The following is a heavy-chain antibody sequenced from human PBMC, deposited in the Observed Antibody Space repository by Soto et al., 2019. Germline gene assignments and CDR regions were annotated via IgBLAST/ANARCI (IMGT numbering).Heavy chain of an antibody. CDR1: GFTFSSYA. Sequence: QVQLVESGGGVVQPGRSLRLSCAASGFTFSSYAMHWVRQAPGKGLEWVAVISYDGSNKYYADSVKGRFTISRDNSKKTLYLQMNSLRAEDTAVYYCARDRGRRSGSRPYYYYGMDVWGQGTTVTVSS. D-gene: IGHD1-26*01. CDR2: ISYDGSNK. V-gene: IGHV3-30-3*01. CDR3: ARDRGRRSGSRPYYYYGMDV. J-gene: IGHJ6*02.